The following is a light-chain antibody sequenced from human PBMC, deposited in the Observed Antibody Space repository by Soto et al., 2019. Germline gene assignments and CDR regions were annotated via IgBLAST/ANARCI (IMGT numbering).Light chain of an antibody. J-gene: IGKJ4*01. CDR1: LGISSY. CDR3: QQLNSYPLT. CDR2: AAS. V-gene: IGKV1-9*01. Sequence: IQLTQSPSSLSASVGDRVTITCRASLGISSYLAWYQQKPGKAPKLLIYAASTLQSGVPSRFSGRGSGTDFTLTISSLQPEDFATYFCQQLNSYPLTFGGGTKVDIK.